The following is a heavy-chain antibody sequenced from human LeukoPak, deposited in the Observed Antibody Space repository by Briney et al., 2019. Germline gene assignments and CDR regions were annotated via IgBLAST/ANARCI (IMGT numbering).Heavy chain of an antibody. Sequence: GESLKISCKCSGYDFTRYWIAWVRQMPGKGLEWMGIIYPSDSDTRYSASFEGQVTISVDKSFTTAYLQWSSLAASDTAMYYCARRIPDGHYVGFDYWGQGTLVTVSS. J-gene: IGHJ4*02. CDR1: GYDFTRYW. CDR2: IYPSDSDT. CDR3: ARRIPDGHYVGFDY. D-gene: IGHD3-3*01. V-gene: IGHV5-51*01.